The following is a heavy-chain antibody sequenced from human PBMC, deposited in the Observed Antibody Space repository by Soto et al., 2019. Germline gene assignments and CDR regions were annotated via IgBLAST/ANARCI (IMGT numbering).Heavy chain of an antibody. Sequence: PSETLSLTCTVSGGSINSGDYYWTWVRQPPGKGLEWIGNIFHSGSTYYTPSLQSRVTISLDTSKNHFSLKLSSVTPADTAVYYCARDRYYGSGTYYNFYSGMDAWGQGTTVTVSS. V-gene: IGHV4-30-4*01. CDR2: IFHSGST. CDR3: ARDRYYGSGTYYNFYSGMDA. D-gene: IGHD3-10*01. CDR1: GGSINSGDYY. J-gene: IGHJ6*02.